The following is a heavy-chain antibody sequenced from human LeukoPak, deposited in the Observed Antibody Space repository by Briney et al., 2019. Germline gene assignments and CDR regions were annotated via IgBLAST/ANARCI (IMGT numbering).Heavy chain of an antibody. CDR1: GFTFSSYA. V-gene: IGHV3-64*02. D-gene: IGHD5-18*01. CDR3: AREPASTASFDY. CDR2: ISSNGGSI. J-gene: IGHJ4*02. Sequence: GGSLRLSCAASGFTFSSYAMHWVRQAPGKGLEYVSGISSNGGSIYYADSVKGRFTISRDNSKNTLYLQMNSLRAEDTAVYYCAREPASTASFDYWGQGTLVTVSS.